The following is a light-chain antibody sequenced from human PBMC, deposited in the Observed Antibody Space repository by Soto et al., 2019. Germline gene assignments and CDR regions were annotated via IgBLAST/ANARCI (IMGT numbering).Light chain of an antibody. CDR3: QQFGSTPPRWT. CDR1: QSVSSN. Sequence: EIVMTQSPATLSVSPVERATLSCMASQSVSSNLAWYQQKPGQAPRLLIYGASTRATGIPARFSGSGSGTDFTLTISSLEPEDFAVYYCQQFGSTPPRWTFGQGTKVDI. CDR2: GAS. V-gene: IGKV3-15*01. J-gene: IGKJ1*01.